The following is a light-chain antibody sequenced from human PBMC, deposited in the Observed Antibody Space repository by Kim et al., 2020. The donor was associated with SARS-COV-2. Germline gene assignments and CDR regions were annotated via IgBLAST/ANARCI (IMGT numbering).Light chain of an antibody. V-gene: IGLV1-40*01. J-gene: IGLJ3*02. Sequence: QRVTISCTGSSSSIGAGYAVHWYQQLPGTSPKLLIYANTNRPSGVPDRFSGSKSGTSASLAITGLQAEDEADYYCQSYDSSLSAWVFGGGTKLTVL. CDR1: SSSIGAGYA. CDR3: QSYDSSLSAWV. CDR2: ANT.